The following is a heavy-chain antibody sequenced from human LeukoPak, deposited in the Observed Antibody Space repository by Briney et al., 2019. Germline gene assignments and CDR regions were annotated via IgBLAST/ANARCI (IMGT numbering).Heavy chain of an antibody. D-gene: IGHD3-3*01. Sequence: PGGTLRLSCAASGFTFSSYSRNWVRQAPGKGLEWVSYISSSSSTIYYADSVKGRFTISRDSAKNSLDLQMNSLRAEDTAVYSCARDSKFWSGYYTLANVDYWGQGTLVTVSS. V-gene: IGHV3-48*01. CDR1: GFTFSSYS. CDR3: ARDSKFWSGYYTLANVDY. CDR2: ISSSSSTI. J-gene: IGHJ4*02.